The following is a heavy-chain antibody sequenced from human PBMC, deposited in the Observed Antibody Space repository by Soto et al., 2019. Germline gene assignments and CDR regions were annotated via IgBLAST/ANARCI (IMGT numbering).Heavy chain of an antibody. CDR1: EFTFSNYA. CDR3: SKDPQQLLVYFDY. D-gene: IGHD6-13*01. V-gene: IGHV3-23*01. CDR2: ISDNGGTT. J-gene: IGHJ4*02. Sequence: GGSLRLSCAASEFTFSNYAMSWVRQAPGKGLEWVSSISDNGGTTYYADSVKGRFTISRDNSKNTLYLQMNSLRAEDTAVYYCSKDPQQLLVYFDYWGQGTTVPVSS.